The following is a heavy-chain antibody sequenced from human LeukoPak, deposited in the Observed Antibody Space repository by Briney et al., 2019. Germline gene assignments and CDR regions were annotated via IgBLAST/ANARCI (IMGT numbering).Heavy chain of an antibody. J-gene: IGHJ5*02. CDR3: AKEAVPVAMLAVSSGFDP. V-gene: IGHV3-30*02. CDR2: IRYDGSNK. CDR1: GFTFSSYG. Sequence: PGGSLRLSCAVSGFTFSSYGMHWVRQAPGKGLEGVAFIRYDGSNKYYADSVKGRFTISRDNSKNTQSLQMNSLRAGDTAVYYCAKEAVPVAMLAVSSGFDPWGQGTLVTVSS. D-gene: IGHD2-2*01.